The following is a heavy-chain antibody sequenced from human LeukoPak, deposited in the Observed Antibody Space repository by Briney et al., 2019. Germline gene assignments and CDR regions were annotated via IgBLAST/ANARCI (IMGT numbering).Heavy chain of an antibody. CDR1: GFTFSSYE. Sequence: GGSLRLSCAASGFTFSSYEMNWVRQAPGKGLEGVSYISSSGSTIYYADSVKGRFTISRDNAKNSLYLQMNSLRAEDTAVYYCARGVYDILTGYAPLNYYYYYYMDVWGKGTTVTISS. J-gene: IGHJ6*03. D-gene: IGHD3-9*01. V-gene: IGHV3-48*03. CDR2: ISSSGSTI. CDR3: ARGVYDILTGYAPLNYYYYYYMDV.